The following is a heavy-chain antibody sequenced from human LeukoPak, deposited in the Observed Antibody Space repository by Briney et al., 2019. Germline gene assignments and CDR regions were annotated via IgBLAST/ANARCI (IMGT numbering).Heavy chain of an antibody. Sequence: GGALRLSCAASGFTFSSYGMHWVRQAPRKGLEGVAVIWYDGSNKYYADSLKGRFTISRDNSKNTLYLQMDSLRAEDKGVYYCARDGNDFWSGSYPYWFDPWGQGTLVTVST. CDR1: GFTFSSYG. CDR2: IWYDGSNK. V-gene: IGHV3-33*01. J-gene: IGHJ5*02. D-gene: IGHD3-3*01. CDR3: ARDGNDFWSGSYPYWFDP.